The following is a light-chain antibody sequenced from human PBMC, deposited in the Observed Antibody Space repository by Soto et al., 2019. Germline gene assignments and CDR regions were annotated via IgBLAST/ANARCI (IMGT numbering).Light chain of an antibody. J-gene: IGKJ3*01. CDR1: QGIRNF. Sequence: DIQMTKSPTSLSASVGDRVTITCRARQGIRNFVAWYQQKPGKAPKLLIYAASTLQSGVPSRFSGSGSGTDFTLTIDSLQPEDVATYSCQKYSSVPVFGPGTKVEIK. CDR3: QKYSSVPV. CDR2: AAS. V-gene: IGKV1-27*01.